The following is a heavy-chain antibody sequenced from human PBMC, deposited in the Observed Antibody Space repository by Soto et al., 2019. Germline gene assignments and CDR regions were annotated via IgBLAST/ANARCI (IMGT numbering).Heavy chain of an antibody. D-gene: IGHD6-13*01. Sequence: GGSLRLSCAASGFTFSSYWMSWVRQAPGKGLEWVANIKQDGSEKYYVDSVKGRFTISRDNAKNSLYLQMNSLRAEDTAVYYCATWLAAAGPHLFPFDYWGQGTLVTVSS. CDR2: IKQDGSEK. CDR1: GFTFSSYW. CDR3: ATWLAAAGPHLFPFDY. V-gene: IGHV3-7*01. J-gene: IGHJ4*02.